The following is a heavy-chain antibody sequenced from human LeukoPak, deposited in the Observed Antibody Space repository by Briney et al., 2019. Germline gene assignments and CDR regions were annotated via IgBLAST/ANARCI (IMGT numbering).Heavy chain of an antibody. Sequence: SQTLSLTCTVSGGSINRSGYYWSWIRQHPGEGLEWIGYIYYSGSTYYNPSLKSRVIISADTSKNQFSLKLSSVTAADTAVYYCARDYSGKRGYFDYWGQGTLVTVSS. CDR3: ARDYSGKRGYFDY. J-gene: IGHJ4*02. CDR1: GGSINRSGYY. D-gene: IGHD4-23*01. CDR2: IYYSGST. V-gene: IGHV4-31*03.